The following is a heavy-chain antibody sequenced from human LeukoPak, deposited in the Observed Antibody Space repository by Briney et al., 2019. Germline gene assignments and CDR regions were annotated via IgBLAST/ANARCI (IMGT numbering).Heavy chain of an antibody. CDR1: GFTFSSYA. CDR2: ISGSGGST. CDR3: AKDHHYGSGSYYRRNGRKQRDYFDY. J-gene: IGHJ4*02. D-gene: IGHD3-10*01. V-gene: IGHV3-23*01. Sequence: QTGGSLRLSCAASGFTFSSYAMSWVRQAPGKGLEWVSAISGSGGSTYYADSVKGRFTISRDNSKNTLYLQMNSLRAEDTAVYYCAKDHHYGSGSYYRRNGRKQRDYFDYWGQGTLVTVSS.